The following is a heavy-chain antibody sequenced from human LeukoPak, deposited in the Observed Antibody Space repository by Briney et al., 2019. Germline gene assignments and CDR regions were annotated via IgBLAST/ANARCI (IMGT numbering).Heavy chain of an antibody. Sequence: GGSLRLSCAASGFTFRSYAMHWVRQTPGKGLEWVAILSYDGSLETYADSVKGRFTSSRDNSKSTLFLQMNNLRAEDTATYYCARDPDYSGFGNYWGQGTLVTVSS. V-gene: IGHV3-30*01. J-gene: IGHJ4*02. CDR2: LSYDGSLE. CDR1: GFTFRSYA. CDR3: ARDPDYSGFGNY. D-gene: IGHD3-10*01.